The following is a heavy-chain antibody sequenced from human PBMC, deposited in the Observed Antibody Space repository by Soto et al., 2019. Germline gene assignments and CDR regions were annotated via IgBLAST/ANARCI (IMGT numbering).Heavy chain of an antibody. J-gene: IGHJ4*02. D-gene: IGHD2-15*01. CDR2: IYYSGNT. Sequence: ASETLSLTCTVSGGSITSSSYYWGWIRQPPGKGLEWIGSIYYSGNTYYTPSLKSRVTISVDTSKNQFSLKLSSVTAADTAVYYCAREGGRYCSGYYHYWGQGTLVTVSS. V-gene: IGHV4-39*02. CDR3: AREGGRYCSGYYHY. CDR1: GGSITSSSYY.